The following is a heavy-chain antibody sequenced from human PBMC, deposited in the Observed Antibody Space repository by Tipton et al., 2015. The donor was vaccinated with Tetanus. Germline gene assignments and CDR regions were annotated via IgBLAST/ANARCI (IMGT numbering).Heavy chain of an antibody. CDR3: ARHPSQDAFDI. CDR1: GYSFSSYY. CDR2: IHPGESTT. V-gene: IGHV5-51*01. Sequence: QLVQSGVEVKKPGESLRISCQASGYSFSSYYIAWVRQMPGRGLEWMGFIHPGESTTTYSPSFQGRVPFSADNSIRTAYVQWSSLKASDTAMYYCARHPSQDAFDIWGQGTMVTVSS. D-gene: IGHD6-6*01. J-gene: IGHJ3*02.